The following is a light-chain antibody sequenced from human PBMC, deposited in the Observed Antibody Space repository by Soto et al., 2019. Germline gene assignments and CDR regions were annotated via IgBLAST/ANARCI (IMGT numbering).Light chain of an antibody. CDR1: QSVSSSY. Sequence: EIVLTQSPGTLSLSPGERATLSCRASQSVSSSYLAWYQQKPGQAPRLLIYGASSRATGIPDRFSGSGSGTDFTLTISRLEPEDFAVYYCQQYGCSPRYTCGQGTKLEIK. CDR3: QQYGCSPRYT. CDR2: GAS. J-gene: IGKJ2*01. V-gene: IGKV3-20*01.